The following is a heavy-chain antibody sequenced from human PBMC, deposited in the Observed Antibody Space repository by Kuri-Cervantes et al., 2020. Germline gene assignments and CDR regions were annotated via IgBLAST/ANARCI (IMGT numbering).Heavy chain of an antibody. J-gene: IGHJ3*01. CDR2: IIPFSGTA. V-gene: IGHV1-69*06. CDR1: GYTFTIYD. CDR3: ARDQYYYDSSGNSPGACDL. Sequence: SVKVSCKASGYTFTIYDINWVRQATGQGLEWMGGIIPFSGTANYAQKFQGRVTITADKSTSTAYMELSSLRSEDTAVYYCARDQYYYDSSGNSPGACDLWGQGTMVTVSS. D-gene: IGHD3-22*01.